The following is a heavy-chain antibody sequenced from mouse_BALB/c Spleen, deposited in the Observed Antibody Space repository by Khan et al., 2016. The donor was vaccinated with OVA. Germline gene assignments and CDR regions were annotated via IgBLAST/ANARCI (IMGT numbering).Heavy chain of an antibody. V-gene: IGHV1S135*01. CDR3: TRHGYVAWFTY. D-gene: IGHD2-2*01. Sequence: EVQLQESGPELMKPGASVKISCKASGYSFTSYYIYWMIQSHGNSLEWIGYIDPFSGGSTYNQKFKDKATLTVDKSSSTAYLHLSNLTSEDSAVYYCTRHGYVAWFTYWGQGTLVTVSA. J-gene: IGHJ3*01. CDR1: GYSFTSYY. CDR2: IDPFSGGS.